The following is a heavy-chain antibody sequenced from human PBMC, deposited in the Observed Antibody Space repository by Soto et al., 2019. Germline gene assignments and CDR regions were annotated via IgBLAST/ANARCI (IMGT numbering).Heavy chain of an antibody. Sequence: ASVKVSCKASGYTFTSYGISWVRQAPGQGLEWMGWISAYNGNTNYAQKLQGRVTMTTDTSTSTAYMELRSLRSDDTAVYYSAIDKSGYDFYYFDYWGQGTLVTVSS. CDR3: AIDKSGYDFYYFDY. J-gene: IGHJ4*02. CDR2: ISAYNGNT. V-gene: IGHV1-18*01. D-gene: IGHD5-12*01. CDR1: GYTFTSYG.